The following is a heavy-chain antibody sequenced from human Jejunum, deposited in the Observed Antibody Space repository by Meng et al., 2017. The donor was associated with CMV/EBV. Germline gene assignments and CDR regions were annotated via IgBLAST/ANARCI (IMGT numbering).Heavy chain of an antibody. CDR2: ISPYNGNT. D-gene: IGHD6-6*01. J-gene: IGHJ5*02. CDR3: ARDLIAARPGWFDP. CDR1: GYSFITYG. V-gene: IGHV1-18*01. Sequence: QVHVVQAGVGMKKPGASFSFSCKASGYSFITYGISWVRLAPGQGLEWMGWISPYNGNTNYAQKFQGRVTMITDTSTSTAYMELRSLRSDDTAVYYCARDLIAARPGWFDPWGQGTLVTVSS.